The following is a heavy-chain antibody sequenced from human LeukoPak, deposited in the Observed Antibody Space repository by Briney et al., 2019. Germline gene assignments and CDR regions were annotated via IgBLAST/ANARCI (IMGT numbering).Heavy chain of an antibody. J-gene: IGHJ3*02. CDR3: AREEALTVTKDAFDI. Sequence: GGSLRLSCAASGFTISSYEMNWVRQAPGKGLEWVSYVSSSGSTIYYADSVKGRFTISRDNAKNSLYLQMNSLRAEDTAVYYCAREEALTVTKDAFDIWGQGTMVTVSS. V-gene: IGHV3-48*03. CDR2: VSSSGSTI. CDR1: GFTISSYE. D-gene: IGHD4-17*01.